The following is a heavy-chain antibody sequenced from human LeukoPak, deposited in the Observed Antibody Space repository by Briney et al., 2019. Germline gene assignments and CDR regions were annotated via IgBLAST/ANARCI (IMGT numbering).Heavy chain of an antibody. CDR3: AGRVYYYDSSGYRLDAFDI. CDR1: GGTFSSYA. D-gene: IGHD3-22*01. J-gene: IGHJ3*02. Sequence: SVKVSCKASGGTFSSYAISWVRQATGQGLEWVGGIIPIFGTANYAQKFQGRVTITTDESTSTAYMELSSLRSEDTAVYYCAGRVYYYDSSGYRLDAFDIWGQGTMVTVSS. CDR2: IIPIFGTA. V-gene: IGHV1-69*05.